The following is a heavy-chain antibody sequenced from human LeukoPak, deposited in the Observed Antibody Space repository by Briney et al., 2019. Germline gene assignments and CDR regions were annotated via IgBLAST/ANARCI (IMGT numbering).Heavy chain of an antibody. Sequence: PGGSLRLSCAASGFTFDDYAMHWVRQAPGKGLEWVSGISWNSGTIGYADSVKGRFTISRDNAKNSLYLQMNSLRAEDTAVYYCARKGGPTVQYDYWGQGTLVTASS. D-gene: IGHD4-17*01. CDR3: ARKGGPTVQYDY. V-gene: IGHV3-9*01. CDR1: GFTFDDYA. CDR2: ISWNSGTI. J-gene: IGHJ4*02.